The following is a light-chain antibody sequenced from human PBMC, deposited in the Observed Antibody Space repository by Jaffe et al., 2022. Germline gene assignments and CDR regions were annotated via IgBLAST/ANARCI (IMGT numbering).Light chain of an antibody. J-gene: IGKJ5*01. CDR1: QSVSSNY. CDR2: GAS. CDR3: QQYGSSQIT. V-gene: IGKV3-20*01. Sequence: EIVLTQSPGTLSLSPGERVTLSCRASQSVSSNYLAWYRQKPGQAPRLLMYGASSRAPGIPDRFSGSGSGTDFTLTISRLETEDFAVYYCQQYGSSQITFGQGTRLEIK.